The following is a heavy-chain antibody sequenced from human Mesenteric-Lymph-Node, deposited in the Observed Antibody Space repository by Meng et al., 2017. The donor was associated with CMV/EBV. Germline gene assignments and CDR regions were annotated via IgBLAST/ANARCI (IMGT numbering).Heavy chain of an antibody. V-gene: IGHV1-69*10. D-gene: IGHD2-2*01. CDR2: IVPILGIA. Sequence: SVKVSCKASGGTFSSYAISWVRQAPGQGLEWMGGIVPILGIANYAQKFQGRVTITADKSTSTAYMELSSLRSEDTAVYFCARDLYLVVPAALERSLGQYYYYGLDVWGHGTTVTVSS. CDR3: ARDLYLVVPAALERSLGQYYYYGLDV. CDR1: GGTFSSYA. J-gene: IGHJ6*02.